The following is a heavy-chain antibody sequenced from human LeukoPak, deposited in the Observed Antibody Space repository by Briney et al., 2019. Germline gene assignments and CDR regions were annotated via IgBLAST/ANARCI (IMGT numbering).Heavy chain of an antibody. V-gene: IGHV3-7*01. D-gene: IGHD1-1*01. CDR3: TRQLEPH. Sequence: PGGSLRPSCAASGFTFSTFWMDWVRQAPGRGLEWVANINQDGSEKYYVDSVKGRFTISRDNAKNSLYLQMNSLKAEDTAVYYCTRQLEPHWGQGTLVTVSS. CDR2: INQDGSEK. CDR1: GFTFSTFW. J-gene: IGHJ4*02.